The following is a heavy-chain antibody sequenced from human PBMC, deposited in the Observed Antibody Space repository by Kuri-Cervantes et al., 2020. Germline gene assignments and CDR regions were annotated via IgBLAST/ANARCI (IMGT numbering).Heavy chain of an antibody. V-gene: IGHV3-30*02. CDR3: AKPYYYDSSGYYYFDY. Sequence: GESLKISCAASGFTFSSYWMHWVRQAPGKGLEWVANIKQDGSNKYYADSVKGRFTISRDNSKNTLYLQMNSLRAEDTAVYYCAKPYYYDSSGYYYFDYWGQGTLVTVSS. CDR2: IKQDGSNK. CDR1: GFTFSSYW. D-gene: IGHD3-22*01. J-gene: IGHJ4*02.